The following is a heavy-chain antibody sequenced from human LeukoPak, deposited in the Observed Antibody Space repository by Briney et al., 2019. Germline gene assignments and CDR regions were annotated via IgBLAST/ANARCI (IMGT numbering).Heavy chain of an antibody. Sequence: ASVKVSCKASGGTFSSYAISWVRQAPGQGLEWMGGIIPIFGTANYAQKFQGRVTITADESTSTAYMELSSLRSEDTAVYYCAREYYYDSSGHWYYWGQGTLVTVSS. CDR1: GGTFSSYA. V-gene: IGHV1-69*13. D-gene: IGHD3-22*01. CDR2: IIPIFGTA. J-gene: IGHJ4*02. CDR3: AREYYYDSSGHWYY.